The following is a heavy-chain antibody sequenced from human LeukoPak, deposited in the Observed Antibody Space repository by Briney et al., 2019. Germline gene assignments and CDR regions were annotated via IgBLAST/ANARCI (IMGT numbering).Heavy chain of an antibody. D-gene: IGHD4-11*01. CDR2: ISVSGNT. J-gene: IGHJ4*02. CDR3: AKGGSSYSEMDY. V-gene: IGHV3-23*01. CDR1: GFTLSSYA. Sequence: GGSLRLSCAASGFTLSSYAMSWVRQGPGKGLEWVSAISVSGNTYHADSVKGRFTISRDNSKNTLYLQMNSLRADDTAVYYCAKGGSSYSEMDYWGQGTLVTVSS.